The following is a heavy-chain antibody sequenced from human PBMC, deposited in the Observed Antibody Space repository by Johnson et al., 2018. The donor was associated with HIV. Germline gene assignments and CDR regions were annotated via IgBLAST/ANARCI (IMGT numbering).Heavy chain of an antibody. J-gene: IGHJ3*01. V-gene: IGHV3-9*01. Sequence: VQLVESGGGLVQPGRSLRLSCAASGFTFDDYAMHWVRQAPGKGLEWVSGISWNSGSIGYADSVKGRFTISRDNSKSTLNLQMNSLRAEDTAIYYCAKDDNLGVWYSDAFDVWGQGTVVTVSS. CDR2: ISWNSGSI. CDR1: GFTFDDYA. CDR3: AKDDNLGVWYSDAFDV. D-gene: IGHD6-19*01.